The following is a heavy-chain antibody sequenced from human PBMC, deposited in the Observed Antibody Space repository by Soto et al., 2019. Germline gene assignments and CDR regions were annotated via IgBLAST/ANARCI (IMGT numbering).Heavy chain of an antibody. CDR1: GFTFSDYY. V-gene: IGHV3-11*05. Sequence: QVQLVESGEGLVKPGGSLRLSCAVSGFTFSDYYMTWIRQAPGKGLEWVSYISSSTSHTNYADSVKGRFTISRDNAKNSLFLQMTSLRAEDTAVYYCARGRGAAADYFDFWGQGTLVTVSS. J-gene: IGHJ4*02. D-gene: IGHD6-13*01. CDR3: ARGRGAAADYFDF. CDR2: ISSSTSHT.